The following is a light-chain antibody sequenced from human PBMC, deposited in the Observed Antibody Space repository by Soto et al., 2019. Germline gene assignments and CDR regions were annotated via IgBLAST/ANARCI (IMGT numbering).Light chain of an antibody. Sequence: DIQMTQSPSTLSASLGDRVTITCRASQSISNWLAWYQQKPGKAPKLLIYKASSLESGVPSRFSGSGSGTEFTLTISSLQPEDFATYYCQQYNSYSRTFGQGTKVEIK. J-gene: IGKJ1*01. V-gene: IGKV1-5*03. CDR2: KAS. CDR3: QQYNSYSRT. CDR1: QSISNW.